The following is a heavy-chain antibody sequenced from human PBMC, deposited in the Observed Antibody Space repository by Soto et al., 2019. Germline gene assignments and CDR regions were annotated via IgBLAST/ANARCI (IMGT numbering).Heavy chain of an antibody. CDR1: GDSISGSDFY. CDR2: IHYSGTT. CDR3: ARAGGNGTGSRNV. Sequence: QVGLQETGPGLVKPSQTLSLTCAVSGDSISGSDFYWDWIRQSPGKGLEWIGYIHYSGTTYYNPSLKSRVTFSVDTSTNQFSLSLTSVTAADTAVYYCARAGGNGTGSRNVWGRGTMVIVSS. D-gene: IGHD1-1*01. V-gene: IGHV4-30-4*01. J-gene: IGHJ3*01.